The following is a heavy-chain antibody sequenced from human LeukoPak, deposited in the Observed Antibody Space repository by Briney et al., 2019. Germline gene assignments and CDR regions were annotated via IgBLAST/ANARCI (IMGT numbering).Heavy chain of an antibody. CDR2: ISSSSSYI. Sequence: GGSLRLSCAASGFTFSSYRMNWVRQAPGKGLEWVSSISSSSSYIYYADSVKGRFTISRDNAENSLYLQMNSLRGEDTAVYYCAREENYYDSSGYYLPDAFDIWGQGTMVTVSS. CDR3: AREENYYDSSGYYLPDAFDI. V-gene: IGHV3-21*01. J-gene: IGHJ3*02. D-gene: IGHD3-22*01. CDR1: GFTFSSYR.